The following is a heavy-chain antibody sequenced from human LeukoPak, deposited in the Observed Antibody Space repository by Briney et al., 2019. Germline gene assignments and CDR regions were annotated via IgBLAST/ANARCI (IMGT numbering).Heavy chain of an antibody. Sequence: GGCLRLSCAASGFTFRTYALSWVRQAPGKGLEWVSGISGTGYSTYYADSVKGRFTISRDNSKYTLYLQMNSLRAEDTAVYYCAKRPHSSGYYFDYWGQGTLVTVSS. CDR1: GFTFRTYA. D-gene: IGHD5-18*01. V-gene: IGHV3-23*01. CDR2: ISGTGYST. J-gene: IGHJ4*02. CDR3: AKRPHSSGYYFDY.